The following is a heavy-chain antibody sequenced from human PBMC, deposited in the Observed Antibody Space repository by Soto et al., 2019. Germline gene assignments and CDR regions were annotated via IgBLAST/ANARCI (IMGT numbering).Heavy chain of an antibody. CDR2: ISGSGGST. D-gene: IGHD4-4*01. CDR1: RFTFSSYA. V-gene: IGHV3-23*01. Sequence: PGGSLRLPCAASRFTFSSYAMSWVRQAPGKGLEWVSAISGSGGSTYYSDSVKGRFTISRDNSKNTLYLQMKSLRAEDTAVYYCARSMTTVTTSWFDPWGQGTLVTVSS. CDR3: ARSMTTVTTSWFDP. J-gene: IGHJ5*02.